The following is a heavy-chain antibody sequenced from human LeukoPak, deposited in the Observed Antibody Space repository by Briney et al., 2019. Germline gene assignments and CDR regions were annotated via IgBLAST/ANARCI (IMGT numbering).Heavy chain of an antibody. V-gene: IGHV3-23*01. J-gene: IGHJ4*02. CDR3: AKMGVVAARPGTFDY. Sequence: GGSLRLSCAASGFTFTSYAPSWVRQAPGKGLEWVSAISGSGGSTYHADSVKGRFTISRDNSKNTLYLQMNSLRAEDTAVYYCAKMGVVAARPGTFDYWGQGTLVTVSS. CDR2: ISGSGGST. CDR1: GFTFTSYA. D-gene: IGHD6-6*01.